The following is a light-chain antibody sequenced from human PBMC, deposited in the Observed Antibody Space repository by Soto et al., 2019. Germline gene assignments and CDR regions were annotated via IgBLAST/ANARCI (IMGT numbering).Light chain of an antibody. CDR3: QQRSNWPLN. CDR1: QSVSTY. J-gene: IGKJ4*01. CDR2: DAS. V-gene: IGKV3-11*01. Sequence: EIVLTQSPATLSLSPGERATLSCRASQSVSTYLAWYQQTPGQAPRLLIYDASNRAAAIPARVSGSGSGTDFTLTISSLETEDFAVYYGQQRSNWPLNFGGGTKVEIK.